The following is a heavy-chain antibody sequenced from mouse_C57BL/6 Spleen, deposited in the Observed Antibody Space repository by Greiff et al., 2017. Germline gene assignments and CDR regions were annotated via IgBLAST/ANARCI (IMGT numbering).Heavy chain of an antibody. V-gene: IGHV5-9*01. J-gene: IGHJ1*03. CDR2: ISGGGGNT. CDR1: GFTFSSYT. D-gene: IGHD2-1*01. CDR3: ARQDGKAWYFDV. Sequence: EVQGVESGGGLVKPGGSLKLSCAASGFTFSSYTMSWVRQTPEKRLEWVATISGGGGNTYYPDSVKGRFTISRDNAKNTLYLQMSSLRSEDTALYYYARQDGKAWYFDVWGTGTTVTVSS.